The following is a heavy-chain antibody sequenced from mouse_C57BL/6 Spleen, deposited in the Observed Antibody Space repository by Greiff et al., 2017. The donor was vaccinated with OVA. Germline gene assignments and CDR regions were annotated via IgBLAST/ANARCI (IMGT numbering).Heavy chain of an antibody. V-gene: IGHV1-64*01. D-gene: IGHD1-1*01. J-gene: IGHJ4*01. CDR1: GYTFTSYW. CDR2: IHPNSGST. Sequence: VQLQQPGAELVKPGASVKLSCKASGYTFTSYWMHWVKQRPGQGLEWIGMIHPNSGSTNYNEKFKSKATLTVDKSSSTAYMQLSSLTSEDSAVYYCARSAITTVVAHYAMDYWGQGTSVTVSS. CDR3: ARSAITTVVAHYAMDY.